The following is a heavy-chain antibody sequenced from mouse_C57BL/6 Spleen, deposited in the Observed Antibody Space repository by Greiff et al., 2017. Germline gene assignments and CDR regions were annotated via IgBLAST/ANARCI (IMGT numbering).Heavy chain of an antibody. V-gene: IGHV5-17*01. Sequence: EVQRVESGGGLVKPGGSLKLSCAASGFTFSDYGMHWVRQAPEKGLEWVAYLSSGSSTNYYADTVKGRFTISRDNAKNTLFLQMTSLRSEDTAMYYCARWNNWYWYFDDWGTGTTVTVSS. J-gene: IGHJ1*03. D-gene: IGHD4-1*01. CDR2: LSSGSSTN. CDR3: ARWNNWYWYFDD. CDR1: GFTFSDYG.